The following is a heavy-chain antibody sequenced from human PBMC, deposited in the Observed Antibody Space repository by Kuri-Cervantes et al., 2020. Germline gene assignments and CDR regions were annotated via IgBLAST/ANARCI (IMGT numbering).Heavy chain of an antibody. D-gene: IGHD6-13*01. J-gene: IGHJ4*02. CDR1: GYTFTGYY. V-gene: IGHV1-2*02. CDR2: INPNSGGT. CDR3: ARPFSSSWYMDY. Sequence: ASVKVSCKASGYTFTGYYMHWVRQAPGQGLEWMGWINPNSGGTNYAQKFQGRVTMTRDTSISTAYMELSRLRSDDTAVYYCARPFSSSWYMDYWGQGTLVTVSS.